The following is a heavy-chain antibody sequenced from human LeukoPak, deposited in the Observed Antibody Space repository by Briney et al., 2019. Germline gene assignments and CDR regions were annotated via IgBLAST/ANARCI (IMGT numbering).Heavy chain of an antibody. Sequence: PGGSLRLSCAASGFTFSSYAMHWVRQAPGKGLEWVAVISYDGSNKYYADSVKGRFTISRDNSKNTLYLQMNSLRAEDTAVYYCATTQLVDTAMVTMYYGMDVWGQGTTVTVSS. V-gene: IGHV3-30-3*01. J-gene: IGHJ6*02. CDR2: ISYDGSNK. CDR1: GFTFSSYA. CDR3: ATTQLVDTAMVTMYYGMDV. D-gene: IGHD5-18*01.